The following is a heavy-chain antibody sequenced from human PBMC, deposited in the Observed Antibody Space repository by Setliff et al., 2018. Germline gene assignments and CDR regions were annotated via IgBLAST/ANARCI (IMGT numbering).Heavy chain of an antibody. CDR3: VRDTTSGWMLTN. Sequence: GGSLRLSCAASGFTFTNYIIHWVRQAPGKGLEWVAVMSLDETNKYYADSVRGRSTISRDISKNTLYLQMNSLRPEDTAVYYCVRDTTSGWMLTNWGQGTLVTVSS. D-gene: IGHD6-25*01. CDR2: MSLDETNK. J-gene: IGHJ4*02. CDR1: GFTFTNYI. V-gene: IGHV3-30-3*01.